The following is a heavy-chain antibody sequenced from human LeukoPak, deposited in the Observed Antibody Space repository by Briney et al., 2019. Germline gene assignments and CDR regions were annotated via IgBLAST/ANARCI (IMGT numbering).Heavy chain of an antibody. Sequence: SETLSLTCAVYGGSFSGYYWSWIRQPPGKGLEWIGEINHSGSTNCNPSLKSRVTISVDTSKNQFSLKLSSVTAADTAVYYCASRKVYYYYYMDVWGKGTTVTISS. CDR2: INHSGST. J-gene: IGHJ6*03. CDR1: GGSFSGYY. V-gene: IGHV4-34*01. CDR3: ASRKVYYYYYMDV.